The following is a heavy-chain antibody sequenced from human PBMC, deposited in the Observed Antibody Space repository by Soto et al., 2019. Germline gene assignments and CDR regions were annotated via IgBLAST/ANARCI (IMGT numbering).Heavy chain of an antibody. CDR1: GYTFTNYW. V-gene: IGHV5-51*01. CDR3: AASIFYYGMDV. Sequence: GESLKISCNGSGYTFTNYWIGWVRQMPGKGLEWMGIIYPGDSGTKYNPSFQGQVTISADKSITTTYLRWTSLKASDTAIYYCAASIFYYGMDVWGQGTTVTVS. J-gene: IGHJ6*02. CDR2: IYPGDSGT.